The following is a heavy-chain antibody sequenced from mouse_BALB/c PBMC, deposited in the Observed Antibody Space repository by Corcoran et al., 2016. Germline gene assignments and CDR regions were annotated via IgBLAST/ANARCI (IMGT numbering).Heavy chain of an antibody. D-gene: IGHD2-4*01. CDR3: ARFGMITTSYAMDY. CDR2: INPNNGGT. J-gene: IGHJ4*01. Sequence: EVQLKQSGAELVQPEASEKISYKTSEYTFTEYTMHWVKQSHGKSLEWIGGINPNNGGTSYNQKFKGKATLTVDKSSSTAYMELRSLTSGDSAVYSCARFGMITTSYAMDYWGQGTSVTVSS. V-gene: IGHV1-18*01. CDR1: EYTFTEYT.